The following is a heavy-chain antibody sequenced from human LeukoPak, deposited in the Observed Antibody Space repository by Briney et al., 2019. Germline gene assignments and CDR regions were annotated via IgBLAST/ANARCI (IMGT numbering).Heavy chain of an antibody. D-gene: IGHD6-19*01. Sequence: GGSLRLSCAASGFTVSSNYMSWVRQAPGKGLEWVSVIYSGGSTYYADSVKGRFTISRDNSKNTLYLQMNSLRAEDTAVYYCARARGAVAIDYWGQGTLVTVSS. J-gene: IGHJ4*02. CDR2: IYSGGST. CDR3: ARARGAVAIDY. CDR1: GFTVSSNY. V-gene: IGHV3-53*01.